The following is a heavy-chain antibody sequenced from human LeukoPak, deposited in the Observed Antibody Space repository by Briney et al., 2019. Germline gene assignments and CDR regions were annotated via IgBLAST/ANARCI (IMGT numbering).Heavy chain of an antibody. J-gene: IGHJ6*03. D-gene: IGHD3-10*01. V-gene: IGHV7-4-1*02. Sequence: ASVKVSCKASGYTFTSYAMNWVRQAPGQGLEWMGWINTNTGNPTYAQGFTGRFVFSLDTSVSTAYLQISSLKAEDTAVYYCARSGYGSGSYVDYYYYIDVWGKGTTVTVSS. CDR2: INTNTGNP. CDR3: ARSGYGSGSYVDYYYYIDV. CDR1: GYTFTSYA.